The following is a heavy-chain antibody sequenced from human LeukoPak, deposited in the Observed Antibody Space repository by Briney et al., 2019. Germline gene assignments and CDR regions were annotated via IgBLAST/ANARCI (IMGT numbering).Heavy chain of an antibody. CDR3: ATGDDILTGYYS. D-gene: IGHD3-9*01. CDR1: GDSSTDYY. Sequence: PSETLSLTCTVSGDSSTDYYWGWIRQPPGKGLEWIGSISSYGRTHYNPSLKSRVTLSVDSSKRQFSLKLSSVTAADTAVYFCATGDDILTGYYSWGQGTLVTVSS. CDR2: ISSYGRT. V-gene: IGHV4-39*01. J-gene: IGHJ5*02.